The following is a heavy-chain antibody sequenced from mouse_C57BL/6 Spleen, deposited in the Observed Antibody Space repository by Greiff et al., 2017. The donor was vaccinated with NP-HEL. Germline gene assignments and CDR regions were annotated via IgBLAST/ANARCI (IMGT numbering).Heavy chain of an antibody. J-gene: IGHJ3*01. V-gene: IGHV1-82*01. CDR1: GYAFSSSW. CDR2: IYPGDGGT. Sequence: VQGVESGPELVKPGASVKISCKASGYAFSSSWMNWVKQRPGRGLEWIGRIYPGDGGTNYNGKFKGKATLTADTSSSTAYMQLSSLTSEDSAVYSGAICDPYYYCSGGGFDYWGQGTLVTVSA. CDR3: AICDPYYYCSGGGFDY. D-gene: IGHD1-1*01.